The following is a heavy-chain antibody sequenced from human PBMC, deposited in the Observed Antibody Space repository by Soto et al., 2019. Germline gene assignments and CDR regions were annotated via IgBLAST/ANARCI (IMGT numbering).Heavy chain of an antibody. CDR1: GGSIRSYY. CDR3: TRVGGYYGDYPNFDY. CDR2: IYYSGST. D-gene: IGHD4-17*01. J-gene: IGHJ4*02. V-gene: IGHV4-59*01. Sequence: PSETLSLTCTVYGGSIRSYYWSWIRQPPGKGLEWIGNIYYSGSTNYNPSRKSRVTMSVDMSKNQVSLKLSSVTAADTAVYYCTRVGGYYGDYPNFDYWGQGALVTVFS.